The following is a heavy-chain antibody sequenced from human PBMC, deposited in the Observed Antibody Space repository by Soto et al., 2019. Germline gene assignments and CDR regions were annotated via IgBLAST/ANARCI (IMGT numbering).Heavy chain of an antibody. CDR2: TSYDGSKK. V-gene: IGHV3-30*18. D-gene: IGHD2-15*01. CDR3: AKEGQAHCSGGSCFSGSFDA. J-gene: IGHJ5*01. CDR1: GFSFRSYA. Sequence: QVQLVESGGGVVQPGKSLRLSCVASGFSFRSYAMHWVRQAPGQGLEWVAFTSYDGSKKDYAASVKGRFTVARGNFEKVLYQEMNSLRPEDTAVYYRAKEGQAHCSGGSCFSGSFDAWGHGTQVTVSS.